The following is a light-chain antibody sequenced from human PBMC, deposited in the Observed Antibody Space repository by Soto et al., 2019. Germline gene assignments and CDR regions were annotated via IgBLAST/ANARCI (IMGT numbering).Light chain of an antibody. J-gene: IGLJ2*01. V-gene: IGLV2-14*03. Sequence: QSALTQPASVSGSPGQSITISCTGTSSDIGGYNYVSWYQQHPGKAPKLMIYDVSNRPSGVSYRFSGSKSGNTASLTISGIQAEDEADYYCTSYTSSTTLVFGGGTKVTVL. CDR3: TSYTSSTTLV. CDR1: SSDIGGYNY. CDR2: DVS.